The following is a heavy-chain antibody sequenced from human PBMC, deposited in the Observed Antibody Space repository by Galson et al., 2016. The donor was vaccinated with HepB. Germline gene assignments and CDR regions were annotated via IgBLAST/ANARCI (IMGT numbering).Heavy chain of an antibody. D-gene: IGHD4-17*01. CDR3: ARMKWAGYDSGDWGDATEI. V-gene: IGHV3-30*03. Sequence: SLRLSCAASGFTFSSYAMHWVRQAPAKGLEWVAVISYDGNNKYYADSVKGRFTISRDNSQNTLYLEMDSQRDEDTAVYYCARMKWAGYDSGDWGDATEIWGQGTMVTVSS. CDR2: ISYDGNNK. CDR1: GFTFSSYA. J-gene: IGHJ3*02.